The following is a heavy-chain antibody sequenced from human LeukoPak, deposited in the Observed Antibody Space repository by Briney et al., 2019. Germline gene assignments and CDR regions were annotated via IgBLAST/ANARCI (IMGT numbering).Heavy chain of an antibody. CDR1: GFTFSSYS. D-gene: IGHD4-23*01. V-gene: IGHV3-21*04. Sequence: PGGSLRLSCAASGFTFSSYSMNWVRQAPGKGLEWVSSISSSSSYIYYADSVKGRFTISRDNAKNSLYLQMNSLRAEDTAVYYCATGYDYGGNQPAHYDYWGQGTLVTVSS. J-gene: IGHJ4*02. CDR2: ISSSSSYI. CDR3: ATGYDYGGNQPAHYDY.